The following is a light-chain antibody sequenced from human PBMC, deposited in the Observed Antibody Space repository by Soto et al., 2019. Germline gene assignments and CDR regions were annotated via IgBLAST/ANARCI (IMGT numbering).Light chain of an antibody. J-gene: IGKJ1*01. CDR1: QGISSY. CDR2: TAS. V-gene: IGKV1-9*01. CDR3: QQLNNYPRT. Sequence: DIQLTQSPSFLSASVGDRVTITCRASQGISSYLAWYQQKPGKAPNLLISTASTLQSGVPSRFSGSGSGTEFTLTISSLQPEDFATYYCQQLNNYPRTFGQGTKVEIK.